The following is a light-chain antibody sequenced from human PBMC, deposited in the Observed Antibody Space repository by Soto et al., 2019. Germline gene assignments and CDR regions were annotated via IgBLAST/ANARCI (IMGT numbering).Light chain of an antibody. Sequence: IVMTQSPDSLAVSLGERTTIHCESSRSLFYTPNNNNYWVWYRQKSGRLPKLLLYWASTRQSGVPDRFSGSGSGTHFSLTISSLQAEDVAVYYCQQYSSPPWTFGQGTKVDIK. CDR3: QQYSSPPWT. CDR2: WAS. CDR1: RSLFYTPNNNNY. J-gene: IGKJ1*01. V-gene: IGKV4-1*01.